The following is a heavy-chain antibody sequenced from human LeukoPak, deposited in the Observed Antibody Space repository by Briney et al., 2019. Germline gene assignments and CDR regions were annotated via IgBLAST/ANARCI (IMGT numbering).Heavy chain of an antibody. CDR1: GGSISSTSYY. CDR2: IYYSGST. D-gene: IGHD2-15*01. V-gene: IGHV4-39*07. Sequence: PSETLSLTCTVSGGSISSTSYYWGWIRQPPGKGLEWIGNIYYSGSTEYNPSLKSRVTISVDTSKNQFSLKLSSVTAADTAVYYCARVPCSGGSCYYMDVWGKGTTVTVSS. CDR3: ARVPCSGGSCYYMDV. J-gene: IGHJ6*03.